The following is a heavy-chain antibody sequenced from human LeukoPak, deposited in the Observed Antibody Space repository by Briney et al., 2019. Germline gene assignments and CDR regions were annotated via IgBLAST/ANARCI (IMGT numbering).Heavy chain of an antibody. CDR2: IYYSGST. D-gene: IGHD2-2*01. Sequence: PSETLSLTCTVSGGSISSYYWSWIRQPPGEGLEWIGYIYYSGSTNYNPSLKSRVTISVDTSKNQFSLKLSSVTAADTAVYYCARTRPDYYYYYYMDVWGKGTTVTVSS. CDR3: ARTRPDYYYYYYMDV. CDR1: GGSISSYY. V-gene: IGHV4-59*01. J-gene: IGHJ6*03.